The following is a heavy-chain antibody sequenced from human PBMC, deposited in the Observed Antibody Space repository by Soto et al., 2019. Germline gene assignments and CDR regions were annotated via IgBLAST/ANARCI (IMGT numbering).Heavy chain of an antibody. CDR3: ASDWFRGWSTGGNWFDP. Sequence: EVQLVESGGGVVRPGGSLRLSCAASGFTFDDYGMSWVRQAPGKGLEWVSGINWNGGSTGYADSVKGRFTISRDNAKNSLYVQKSSLRAEDTALYYCASDWFRGWSTGGNWFDPWGQGTLVTVSS. CDR1: GFTFDDYG. D-gene: IGHD6-19*01. CDR2: INWNGGST. V-gene: IGHV3-20*04. J-gene: IGHJ5*02.